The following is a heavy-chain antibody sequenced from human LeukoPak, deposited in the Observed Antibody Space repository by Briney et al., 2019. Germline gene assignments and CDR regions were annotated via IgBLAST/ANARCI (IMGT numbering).Heavy chain of an antibody. CDR1: GSTFSSYA. D-gene: IGHD6-13*01. Sequence: PGGSLRLSCAASGSTFSSYAMSWVRQAPGKGLEWVSAISGSGGSTYYADSVKGRFTISRDNSKNTLYLQMNSLRAEDTAVYYCAKVLIIAAAAKGFDYWGQGTLVTVSS. CDR2: ISGSGGST. V-gene: IGHV3-23*01. CDR3: AKVLIIAAAAKGFDY. J-gene: IGHJ4*02.